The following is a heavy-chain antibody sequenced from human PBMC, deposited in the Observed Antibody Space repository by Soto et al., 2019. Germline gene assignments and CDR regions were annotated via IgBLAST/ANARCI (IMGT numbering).Heavy chain of an antibody. CDR2: IWFDGSQK. D-gene: IGHD6-19*01. CDR3: TRNDSFGWTQDY. CDR1: GFTFSHYG. Sequence: QVQLVESGGGVVQPGRSLRLSCVLSGFTFSHYGMHWVRQAPGKGVEWVAFIWFDGSQKYYGDAVKGRFTISRDDSKNTVYLEMNSLMVDDTALYYCTRNDSFGWTQDYWVQGTMVTVSS. J-gene: IGHJ4*02. V-gene: IGHV3-33*01.